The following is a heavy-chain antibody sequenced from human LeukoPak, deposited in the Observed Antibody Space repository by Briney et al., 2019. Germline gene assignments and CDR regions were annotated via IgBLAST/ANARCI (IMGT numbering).Heavy chain of an antibody. CDR2: INPSGGST. CDR1: GYTFTNYY. Sequence: ASVKVSCKASGYTFTNYYLRWVRQAPGQGLGWMGIINPSGGSTSYAQKFQGRVTMTRDTSTSTVYMELSSLRSEDTAVYYCASYYGSGSYPYYYYYYMDVWGKGTTVTVSS. D-gene: IGHD3-10*01. J-gene: IGHJ6*03. CDR3: ASYYGSGSYPYYYYYYMDV. V-gene: IGHV1-46*03.